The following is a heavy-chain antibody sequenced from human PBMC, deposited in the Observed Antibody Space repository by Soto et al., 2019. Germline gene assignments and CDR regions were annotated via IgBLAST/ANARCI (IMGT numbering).Heavy chain of an antibody. V-gene: IGHV1-69*18. J-gene: IGHJ6*02. D-gene: IGHD3-9*01. Sequence: QVQLVQSGAEVKKPGSSMKVSCKASGGAFSSYSFSWVRQAPGQGLEWMGSIIPTFDTTNYAQKFQGRVTMTADGSTSIAYMELSSLRYDDTAVYYCAQGRLTAPTLNYNGMDVWGQGTTVTVSS. CDR3: AQGRLTAPTLNYNGMDV. CDR2: IIPTFDTT. CDR1: GGAFSSYS.